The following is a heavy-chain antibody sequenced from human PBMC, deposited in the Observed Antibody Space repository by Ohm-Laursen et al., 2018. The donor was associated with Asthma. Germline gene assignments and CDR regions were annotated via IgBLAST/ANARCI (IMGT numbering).Heavy chain of an antibody. CDR1: GGSISSGGYY. J-gene: IGHJ5*02. CDR3: ASGKYSSSWLNWFDP. CDR2: IYYSGST. Sequence: SQTLSLTCAVSGGSISSGGYYWSWIRQHPGKGLEWIGSIYYSGSTYYNPSLKSRVTISVDTSKNQFSLKLSSVTAADTAVYYCASGKYSSSWLNWFDPWGQGTLVTVSS. V-gene: IGHV4-31*11. D-gene: IGHD6-13*01.